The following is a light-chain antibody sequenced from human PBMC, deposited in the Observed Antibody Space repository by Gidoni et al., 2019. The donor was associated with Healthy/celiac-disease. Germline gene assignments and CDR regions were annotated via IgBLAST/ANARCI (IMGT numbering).Light chain of an antibody. J-gene: IGLJ2*01. CDR2: KDS. Sequence: SYYLPQPPSVSVSPGQTARITCSGDALPKQYAYWYQQKQGKAPVLVIYKDSDRPSGIPERFSGSSSGTTVTLTISGVQAEDEADYYCQSADSSGTYVVFGGGTKLTV. CDR1: ALPKQY. V-gene: IGLV3-25*02. CDR3: QSADSSGTYVV.